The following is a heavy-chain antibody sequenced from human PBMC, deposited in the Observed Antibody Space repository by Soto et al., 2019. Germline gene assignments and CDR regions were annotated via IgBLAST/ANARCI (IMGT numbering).Heavy chain of an antibody. CDR1: GGSFSGYY. V-gene: IGHV4-34*01. D-gene: IGHD3-22*01. Sequence: QVQLQQWGAGLLKPSETLSLTCAVYGGSFSGYYWSWIRQPPGKGLEWIGEINHSGSTNYNPSLKSRVTISVDTSTNQFSLKLSSVTAADTAVYYCARGGALYDSSGLHPPQYYFDYWGQGTLVTVSS. CDR2: INHSGST. CDR3: ARGGALYDSSGLHPPQYYFDY. J-gene: IGHJ4*02.